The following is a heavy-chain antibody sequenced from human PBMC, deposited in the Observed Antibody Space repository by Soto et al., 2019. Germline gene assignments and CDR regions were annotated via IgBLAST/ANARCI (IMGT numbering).Heavy chain of an antibody. CDR3: ARGGGRLRFDY. V-gene: IGHV4-34*01. CDR1: GGYFSGYY. CDR2: INHGGDI. D-gene: IGHD4-17*01. Sequence: QVQLQQWGVGLLKPSETLSLTCAVSGGYFSGYYWSWFRQPPGKGLEWIREINHGGDIKYNPSLESRVTNSIDTSSKQFSLSLSYVTASDTAVYYCARGGGRLRFDYLGQGTLVTVSS. J-gene: IGHJ4*02.